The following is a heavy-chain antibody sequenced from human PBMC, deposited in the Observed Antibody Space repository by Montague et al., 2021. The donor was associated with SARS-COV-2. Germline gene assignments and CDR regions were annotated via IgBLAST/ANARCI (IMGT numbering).Heavy chain of an antibody. CDR1: EFIVSANY. CDR2: IYRGGNT. CDR3: ASTAGGVVHMRTPKYSDY. Sequence: SLRLSCAASEFIVSANYMSWVRQTPRKGLEWVVVIYRGGNTHYSDSVKGRFTISRDNSKNTLYLQMNRLRAEDAGLYYCASTAGGVVHMRTPKYSDYWGQGTLVTVSS. D-gene: IGHD3-10*01. J-gene: IGHJ4*02. V-gene: IGHV3-66*01.